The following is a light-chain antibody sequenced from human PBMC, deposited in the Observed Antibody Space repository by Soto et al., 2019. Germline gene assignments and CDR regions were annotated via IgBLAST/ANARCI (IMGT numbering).Light chain of an antibody. CDR3: HQRQSWPRT. CDR2: DAS. J-gene: IGKJ1*01. CDR1: QSVSQSVTTN. Sequence: EMVMMQVPSTLSVSPGERVTLSCRASQSVSQSVTTNLAWYQQKPGQAPRLLIFDASARAVDIPGRFSASGSGTDFTLTISDVQPEDFALYYCHQRQSWPRTFGQGTKVDIK. V-gene: IGKV3D-15*01.